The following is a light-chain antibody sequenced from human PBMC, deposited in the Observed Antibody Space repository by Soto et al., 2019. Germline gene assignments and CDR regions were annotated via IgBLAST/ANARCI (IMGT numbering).Light chain of an antibody. CDR3: QQSYSTFWT. CDR2: GAS. J-gene: IGKJ1*01. Sequence: AIRMTQSPSSLSASTGDRVTITCRASQGISSYLAWYQQKPGKAPNLLIYGASNLQSGVPSRFTGSGSGTHFTLTISSLQPEDYATYYCQQSYSTFWTFGQGTKVDIK. V-gene: IGKV1-8*01. CDR1: QGISSY.